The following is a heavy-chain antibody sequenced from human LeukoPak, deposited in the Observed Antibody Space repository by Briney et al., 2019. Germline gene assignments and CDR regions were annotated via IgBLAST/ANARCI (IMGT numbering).Heavy chain of an antibody. Sequence: GVSLRLSCAASVFTFWDSYMTWVREAPGKGWEWGAYKSGSGHDINYSDSVKGRFTISRDNAKNSLYLQMSSLRVEDTAVYYCTRDPRHFDSCGQGTLVTVSS. CDR1: VFTFWDSY. D-gene: IGHD6-6*01. CDR2: KSGSGHDI. V-gene: IGHV3-11*04. CDR3: TRDPRHFDS. J-gene: IGHJ5*01.